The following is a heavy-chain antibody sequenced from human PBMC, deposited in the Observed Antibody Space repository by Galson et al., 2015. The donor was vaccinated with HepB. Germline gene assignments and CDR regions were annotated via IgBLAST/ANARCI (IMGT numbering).Heavy chain of an antibody. V-gene: IGHV3-30-3*01. CDR3: ARVAGYYGDAGRYFDL. Sequence: SLRLSCAASGFTFSSYAMHWVRQAPGKGLEWVAVISYDGSNKYYADSVKGRFTISRDNSKNTLYLQMNSLRAEDTAVYYCARVAGYYGDAGRYFDLWGRGTLVTVSS. CDR1: GFTFSSYA. J-gene: IGHJ2*01. CDR2: ISYDGSNK. D-gene: IGHD4-17*01.